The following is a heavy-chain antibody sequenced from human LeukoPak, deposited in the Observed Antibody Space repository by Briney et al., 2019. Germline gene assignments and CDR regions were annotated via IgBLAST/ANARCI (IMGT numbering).Heavy chain of an antibody. CDR1: GYTFTGYY. V-gene: IGHV1-46*01. Sequence: ASVKVSCKASGYTFTGYYIHWLRQAPGQGLEWMGGINLIPSGGSSTYAQKFQGRVTVTKDMSTSTVFMDLSSLRSEDTAVYFCAREKLSTSWYGGSRDYRHYFYGMDVWGQGTTVTVSS. J-gene: IGHJ6*02. CDR3: AREKLSTSWYGGSRDYRHYFYGMDV. D-gene: IGHD2-2*01. CDR2: INLIPSGGSS.